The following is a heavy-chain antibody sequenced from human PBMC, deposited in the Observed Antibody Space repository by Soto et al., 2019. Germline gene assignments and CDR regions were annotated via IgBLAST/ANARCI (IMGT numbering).Heavy chain of an antibody. CDR2: ISYDGSNK. J-gene: IGHJ6*01. CDR1: GFTFSSYA. V-gene: IGHV3-30-3*01. D-gene: IGHD3-10*01. Sequence: PGGSLRLSCAASGFTFSSYAMHWVRQAPCKGQKWVAVISYDGSNKYYADSVKGRFTISRDNSKNTLYLQMNSLRAEDTAVYYFARVPVLGYCSYGMYVCGQETTLTVYS. CDR3: ARVPVLGYCSYGMYV.